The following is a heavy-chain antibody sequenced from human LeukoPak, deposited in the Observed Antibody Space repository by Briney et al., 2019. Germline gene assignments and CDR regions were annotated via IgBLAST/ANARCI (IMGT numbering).Heavy chain of an antibody. Sequence: PGGSLRLSCAASGFTVSSNYMSWIRQAPGKGLEWVSLIYSGGSTFYADSVKGRFTISRDKSKNTLYLQMNSLRADDTAVYYCARGGAGDYCTSGVCYGYFFDYWGQGTLVTVSS. D-gene: IGHD2-8*01. V-gene: IGHV3-53*01. CDR1: GFTVSSNY. CDR2: IYSGGST. J-gene: IGHJ4*02. CDR3: ARGGAGDYCTSGVCYGYFFDY.